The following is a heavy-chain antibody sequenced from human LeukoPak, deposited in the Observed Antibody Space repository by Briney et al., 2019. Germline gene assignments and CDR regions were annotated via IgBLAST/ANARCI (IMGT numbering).Heavy chain of an antibody. CDR1: TFTFSSYG. Sequence: GGSLRLSCAASTFTFSSYGMHWVRQAPGKGLEGVAFIQYDGSKRYYAHSVKGRFTISRDNSKNTLYLQMNSLRPQDTALYYCANTMYSSAWSPFDYWGRGTLVTVS. CDR3: ANTMYSSAWSPFDY. D-gene: IGHD6-19*01. CDR2: IQYDGSKR. J-gene: IGHJ4*02. V-gene: IGHV3-30*02.